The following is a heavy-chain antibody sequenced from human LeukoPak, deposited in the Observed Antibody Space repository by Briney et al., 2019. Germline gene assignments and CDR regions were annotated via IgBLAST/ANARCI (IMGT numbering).Heavy chain of an antibody. J-gene: IGHJ3*02. CDR3: ARDLYSSRPNAAFVI. D-gene: IGHD6-13*01. V-gene: IGHV4-34*10. CDR2: INPSGTT. CDR1: GGSISGYY. Sequence: TSETLSLTCAVYGGSISGYYWSWIRQPPGKGLEWIGRINPSGTTHYNPSLKSRVTMSVDTSKNQFSLNLSSVTAADTAVYYCARDLYSSRPNAAFVIWGQGTMVTVYS.